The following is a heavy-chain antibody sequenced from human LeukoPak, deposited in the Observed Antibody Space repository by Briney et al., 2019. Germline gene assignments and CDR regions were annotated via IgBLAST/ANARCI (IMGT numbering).Heavy chain of an antibody. Sequence: PGGSLRLSCAASGFDFRNYWVHWVRQAPGKGLVWVSRINTDGNMRAYADSVKGRFTISRDNAENTLYLQMDSLRADDAGVYYCVRAGFGYFYMDVWGKGTTVTVSS. CDR2: INTDGNMR. V-gene: IGHV3-74*01. D-gene: IGHD3-10*01. CDR3: VRAGFGYFYMDV. J-gene: IGHJ6*03. CDR1: GFDFRNYW.